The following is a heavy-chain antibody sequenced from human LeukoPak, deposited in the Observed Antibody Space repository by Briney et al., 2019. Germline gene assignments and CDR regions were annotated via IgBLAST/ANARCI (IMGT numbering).Heavy chain of an antibody. J-gene: IGHJ4*02. Sequence: GGSLRPSCAASGFTFSSYAMSWVRQAPGKGLEWVSAISGSGGSTYYADSVKGRFTISRDNSKNTLYLQMNSLRAEDTAVYYCAKGFGNYYGSGSYDYWGQGTLVTVSS. CDR3: AKGFGNYYGSGSYDY. V-gene: IGHV3-23*01. D-gene: IGHD3-10*01. CDR1: GFTFSSYA. CDR2: ISGSGGST.